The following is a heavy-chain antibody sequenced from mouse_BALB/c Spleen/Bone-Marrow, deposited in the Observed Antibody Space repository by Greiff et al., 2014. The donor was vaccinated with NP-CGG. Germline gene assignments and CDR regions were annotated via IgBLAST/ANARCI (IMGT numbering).Heavy chain of an antibody. CDR2: INPSNGGT. Sequence: VQLQQSGAELVKPGASVKLSCKASGYTFTSYYLYWVKQRPGQGLEWIGEINPSNGGTNFNERFKSKASLTVDKSSSTAYMQLNSLTSEDSAVYYCTRRSLLSDYYSMDYCGQGTTVTVSS. J-gene: IGHJ4*01. CDR1: GYTFTSYY. V-gene: IGHV1S81*02. D-gene: IGHD2-10*01. CDR3: TRRSLLSDYYSMDY.